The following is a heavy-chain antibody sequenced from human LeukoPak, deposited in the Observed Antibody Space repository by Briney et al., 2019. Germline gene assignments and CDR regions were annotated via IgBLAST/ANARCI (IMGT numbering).Heavy chain of an antibody. CDR1: GFTFSSYG. Sequence: GGSLRLSCAASGFTFSSYGMHWVRQAPGKGLEWVAVISYDGSNKYYADSVKGRFTISRDNSKNTLYLQMNSLRAEDTAVYYCAKDRGTVVTDRHFDYWGQGTLVTVSS. D-gene: IGHD4-23*01. V-gene: IGHV3-30*18. CDR3: AKDRGTVVTDRHFDY. CDR2: ISYDGSNK. J-gene: IGHJ4*02.